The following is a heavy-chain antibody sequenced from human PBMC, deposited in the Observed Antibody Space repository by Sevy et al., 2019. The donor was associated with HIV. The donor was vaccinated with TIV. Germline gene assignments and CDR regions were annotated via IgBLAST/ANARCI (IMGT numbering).Heavy chain of an antibody. J-gene: IGHJ2*01. CDR1: GFTFNNYA. Sequence: GGSLRLSCAASGFTFNNYAMSWVRQAPGKGLEGKGLEWVSTISGGGGGTYYADPVRGRFTISRDNSKNTLYLQVNSLRVDDTAVYYCATHYIHDIADGWYFDLWGRGTLVTVSS. D-gene: IGHD6-13*01. V-gene: IGHV3-23*01. CDR3: ATHYIHDIADGWYFDL. CDR2: ISGGGGGT.